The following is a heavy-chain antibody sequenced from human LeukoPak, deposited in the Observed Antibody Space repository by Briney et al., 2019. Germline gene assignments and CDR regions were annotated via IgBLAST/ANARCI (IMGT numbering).Heavy chain of an antibody. CDR1: GGSISSHY. J-gene: IGHJ5*02. D-gene: IGHD2-15*01. CDR3: ARLLGYCSGGSCYPRWFAP. CDR2: ISYSGST. Sequence: PSQTLSLICTVSGGSISSHYWNWIRQPPGKGLEWIGYISYSGSTNYNPSLKSRVTISLDTSKNHFSLKLTSVTAADTAVYYCARLLGYCSGGSCYPRWFAPWGQGNLVPVSS. V-gene: IGHV4-59*08.